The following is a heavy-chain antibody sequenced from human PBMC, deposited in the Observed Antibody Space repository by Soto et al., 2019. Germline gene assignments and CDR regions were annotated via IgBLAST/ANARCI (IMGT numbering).Heavy chain of an antibody. V-gene: IGHV1-69*02. J-gene: IGHJ4*02. CDR2: IIHILGIA. CDR3: AVEYCSSTSCYRDY. D-gene: IGHD2-2*02. CDR1: GGTFSSYP. Sequence: QVQLVQSGAEVKKPGSSVKVSCKASGGTFSSYPISWVRQAPGQGLEWMGRIIHILGIANYEQKFQGRVTITEDKSTSTAYMERSRLRSEDTAVYYCAVEYCSSTSCYRDYWGQGTLVTVSS.